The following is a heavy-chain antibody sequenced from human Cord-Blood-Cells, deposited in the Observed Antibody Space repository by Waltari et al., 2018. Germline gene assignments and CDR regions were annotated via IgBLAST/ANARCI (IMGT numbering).Heavy chain of an antibody. CDR3: ARDPDYGSGSDY. CDR1: GGTFSSYA. CDR2: IIPIFGTA. D-gene: IGHD3-10*01. V-gene: IGHV1-69*01. J-gene: IGHJ4*02. Sequence: QVQLVQSGAAVKKPRSSVKISCKASGGTFSSYAISWVRQAPGQGPEWMGGIIPIFGTANYAQKFQGRVTITADESTSTAYMELSSLRSEDTAVYYCARDPDYGSGSDYWGQGTLVTVSS.